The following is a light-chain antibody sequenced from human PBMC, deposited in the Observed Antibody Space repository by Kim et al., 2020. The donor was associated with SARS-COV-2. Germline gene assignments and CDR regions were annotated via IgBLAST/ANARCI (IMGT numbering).Light chain of an antibody. CDR2: GKN. V-gene: IGLV3-19*01. CDR1: SLGSSS. CDR3: HVRVIIGYHWV. Sequence: SSELTQDPAVSVALGQTLRITCQGDSLGSSSAFWYRQKPGEAPLLDIIGKNNRPSGISGRFSGSMLGNTASLTISGAQAVDEADYYCHVRVIIGYHWVFG. J-gene: IGLJ3*02.